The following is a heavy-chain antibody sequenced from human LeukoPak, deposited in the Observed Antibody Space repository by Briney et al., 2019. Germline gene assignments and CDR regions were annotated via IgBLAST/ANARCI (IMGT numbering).Heavy chain of an antibody. CDR1: GGSFSGYY. J-gene: IGHJ4*02. CDR2: INHSGST. V-gene: IGHV4-34*01. Sequence: PSETLSLTCAVYGGSFSGYYWSWIRQPPGKGLEWIGEINHSGSTNYNPSLKSRVTISVDTSKNQFSLKLSSVTAADTAVYYCARSTMVRGAHFDYWGQGTLVTVSS. D-gene: IGHD3-10*01. CDR3: ARSTMVRGAHFDY.